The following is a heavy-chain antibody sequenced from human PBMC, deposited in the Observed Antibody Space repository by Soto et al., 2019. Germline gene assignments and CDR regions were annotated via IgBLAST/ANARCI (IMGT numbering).Heavy chain of an antibody. CDR3: ASSLTSDYYYYYMDV. J-gene: IGHJ6*03. Sequence: ASVKVSCKASGGTFSSYAISWVRQAPGQGLEWMGGIIPIFGTANYAQKFQGRVTITADESTSTAYMELSSLRSEDTAVYYCASSLTSDYYYYYMDVWGKGTTVTVSS. CDR2: IIPIFGTA. D-gene: IGHD2-21*02. CDR1: GGTFSSYA. V-gene: IGHV1-69*13.